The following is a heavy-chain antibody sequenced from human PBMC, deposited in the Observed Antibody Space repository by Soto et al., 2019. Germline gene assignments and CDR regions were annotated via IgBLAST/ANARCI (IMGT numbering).Heavy chain of an antibody. V-gene: IGHV3-23*01. CDR2: ISGSGGST. CDR3: KLLGYCSGGSCYWSGLGEGANDY. CDR1: GFTFSSYA. Sequence: GGSLRLSCAASGFTFSSYAMSWVRQAPGKGLEWVSAISGSGGSTYYADSVKGRFTISRDNSKNTLYLQMNSLRAEDTAVYYCKLLGYCSGGSCYWSGLGEGANDYWGQGTLVTVSS. D-gene: IGHD2-15*01. J-gene: IGHJ4*02.